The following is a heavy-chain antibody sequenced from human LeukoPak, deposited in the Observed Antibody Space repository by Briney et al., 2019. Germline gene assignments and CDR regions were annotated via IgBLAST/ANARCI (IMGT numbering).Heavy chain of an antibody. CDR2: IIPIFGTA. V-gene: IGHV1-69*13. Sequence: GASVKVSCKASGGTFSSYAISWVRQAPGQGLEWMGGIIPIFGTANYAQKFQGRVTITADESTSTAYMELSSLRSEDTAVYYCTLGVLGYSWFDAWGQGTLVTVSS. CDR1: GGTFSSYA. J-gene: IGHJ5*02. CDR3: TLGVLGYSWFDA. D-gene: IGHD3-16*01.